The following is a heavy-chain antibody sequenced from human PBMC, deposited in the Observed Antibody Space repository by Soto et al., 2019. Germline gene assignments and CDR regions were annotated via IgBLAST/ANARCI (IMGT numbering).Heavy chain of an antibody. Sequence: SETLSLTCTVSGGSISSYYWSWIRQPPGKGLEWIGYIYYSGSTNYNPSLKSRVTISVDTSKNQFSLKLSSVTAADTAVYYCARHEGFGSSSLDYWGQGTLVTV. CDR2: IYYSGST. V-gene: IGHV4-59*08. CDR3: ARHEGFGSSSLDY. D-gene: IGHD6-13*01. J-gene: IGHJ4*02. CDR1: GGSISSYY.